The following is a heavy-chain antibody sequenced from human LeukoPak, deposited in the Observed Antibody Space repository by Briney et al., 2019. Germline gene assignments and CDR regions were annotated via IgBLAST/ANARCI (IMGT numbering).Heavy chain of an antibody. CDR3: ARGGLGSAFDN. J-gene: IGHJ4*02. CDR2: ISGSGGST. CDR1: GLTFSSYA. Sequence: GGSLRLSCAASGLTFSSYALSWVRQAPGKGLECVSAISGSGGSTYSADSLKGRFTISRDNSKNTLYLQINSLRTDDTAVFYCARGGLGSAFDNWGQGTLVTVSS. D-gene: IGHD6-19*01. V-gene: IGHV3-23*01.